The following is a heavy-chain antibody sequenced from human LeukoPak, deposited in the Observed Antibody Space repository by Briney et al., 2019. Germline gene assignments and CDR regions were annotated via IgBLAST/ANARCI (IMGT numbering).Heavy chain of an antibody. D-gene: IGHD6-13*01. CDR3: ARSVSSWKDAFDI. J-gene: IGHJ3*02. V-gene: IGHV1-69*13. CDR1: GGTFSSYA. CDR2: IIPIFGTA. Sequence: SVKVSCKASGGTFSSYAISWVRQAPGQGLEWMGGIIPIFGTANYAQKFQGRVTITADESTSTAYMELSSLRSEDTAVYYCARSVSSWKDAFDIWGQGTMVTVSS.